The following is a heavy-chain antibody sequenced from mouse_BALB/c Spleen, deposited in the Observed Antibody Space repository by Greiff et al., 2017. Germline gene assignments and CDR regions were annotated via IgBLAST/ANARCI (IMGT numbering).Heavy chain of an antibody. V-gene: IGHV5-9-4*01. D-gene: IGHD2-10*02. CDR2: ISSGGSYT. J-gene: IGHJ4*01. Sequence: EVMLVESGGGLVKPGGSLKLSCAASGFTFSSYAMSWVRQSPEKRLEWVAEISSGGSYTYYPDTVTGRFTISRDNAKNTLYLEMSSLRSEDTAMYYCAREYGKGYAMDYWGQGTSVTVSS. CDR1: GFTFSSYA. CDR3: AREYGKGYAMDY.